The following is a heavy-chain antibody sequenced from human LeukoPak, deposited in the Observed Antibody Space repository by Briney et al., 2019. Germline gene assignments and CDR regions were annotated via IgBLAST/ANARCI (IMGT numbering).Heavy chain of an antibody. V-gene: IGHV3-7*01. CDR3: ARDLSLTMVRGVID. Sequence: GGSQRLSCAASGFKFSDHYIDWVRQAPGKGLEWVANIRQDGTERSYVDSVKGRFTISRDNAKNTLFLQMNSLRAEDTAVYYCARDLSLTMVRGVIDWGQGTLVTVSS. J-gene: IGHJ4*02. CDR2: IRQDGTER. D-gene: IGHD3-10*01. CDR1: GFKFSDHY.